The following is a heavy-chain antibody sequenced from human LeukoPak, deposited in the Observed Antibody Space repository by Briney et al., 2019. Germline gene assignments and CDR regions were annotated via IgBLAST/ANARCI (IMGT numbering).Heavy chain of an antibody. CDR1: GFTFSSYW. V-gene: IGHV3-7*01. CDR2: IKQDGSEK. CDR3: ARAPARHCSSTSCYGPPPYYMDV. D-gene: IGHD2-2*01. Sequence: GGSLRLSCAASGFTFSSYWMSWVRQAPGKGLEWAANIKQDGSEKYYVDSVKGRFTISRDNAKNSLYLQMNSLRAEDTAVYYCARAPARHCSSTSCYGPPPYYMDVWGKGTTVTVSS. J-gene: IGHJ6*03.